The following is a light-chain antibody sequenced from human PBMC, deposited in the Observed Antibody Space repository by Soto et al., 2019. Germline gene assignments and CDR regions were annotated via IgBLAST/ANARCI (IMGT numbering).Light chain of an antibody. J-gene: IGLJ1*01. CDR3: SSYTSSSPYV. V-gene: IGLV2-14*01. Sequence: QSVLTQPASVSGSPGQSITISCTGTSSDVGAYNYVSWYQQHPGKVPKLMIYEVSNRPSGVSNRFSGSKSGNTASLTISGLQAEDEADYYCSSYTSSSPYVFGTGTKLTVL. CDR1: SSDVGAYNY. CDR2: EVS.